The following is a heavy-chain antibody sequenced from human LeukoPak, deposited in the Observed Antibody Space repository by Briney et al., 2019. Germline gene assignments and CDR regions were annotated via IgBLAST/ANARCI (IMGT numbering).Heavy chain of an antibody. V-gene: IGHV3-48*03. D-gene: IGHD5-24*01. CDR1: GFTFSSYE. CDR2: ISSSGRNI. Sequence: PGGSLRLSCAASGFTFSSYETNWVRQAPGKGLEWVSYISSSGRNIYYADSVKGRFTISRDNTKNSLYLQMNSLRAEDTAVYYCAREEGDGYNSIMDNPTDYWGQGTLVTVSS. J-gene: IGHJ4*02. CDR3: AREEGDGYNSIMDNPTDY.